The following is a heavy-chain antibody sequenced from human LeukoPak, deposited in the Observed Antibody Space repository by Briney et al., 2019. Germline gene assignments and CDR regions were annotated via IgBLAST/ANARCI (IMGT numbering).Heavy chain of an antibody. V-gene: IGHV3-7*01. CDR2: IKQDGSEK. Sequence: GGSLRLSCAASGFTFSSYWMSWVRQAPGKGLEWVANIKQDGSEKYYVDSVKGRFTISRDNAKNSLYLQMNSLRAEDTAVYYCARSLGLTTVTTYYFDYWGQGTLVTVSS. CDR1: GFTFSSYW. D-gene: IGHD4-17*01. CDR3: ARSLGLTTVTTYYFDY. J-gene: IGHJ4*02.